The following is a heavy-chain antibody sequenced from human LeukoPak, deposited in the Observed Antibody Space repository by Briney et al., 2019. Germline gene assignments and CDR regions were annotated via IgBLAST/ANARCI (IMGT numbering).Heavy chain of an antibody. Sequence: GGSLRHSCAASGFTFSSYAMSWVRQAPGKGLEWVSAISGSGGSTYYADSVKGRFTISRDNSKNTLYLQMNSLRAEDTAVYYCAKADHVATTTPDYWGQGTLVTVSS. J-gene: IGHJ4*02. CDR3: AKADHVATTTPDY. CDR1: GFTFSSYA. CDR2: ISGSGGST. D-gene: IGHD5-12*01. V-gene: IGHV3-23*01.